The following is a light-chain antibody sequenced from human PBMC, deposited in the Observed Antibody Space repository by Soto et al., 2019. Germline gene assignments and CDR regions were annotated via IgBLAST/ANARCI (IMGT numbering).Light chain of an antibody. V-gene: IGKV1-39*01. J-gene: IGKJ1*01. CDR1: QSISSY. Sequence: QMTQSAASLSASLGDRVTITCRASQSISSYLNWYQQKPGKAPKLLTYAASSLQSGVPSRFSGSGYGTDFNLTISSLQTEDFATYYCQQSYSTPWTFGQGTKVDIK. CDR2: AAS. CDR3: QQSYSTPWT.